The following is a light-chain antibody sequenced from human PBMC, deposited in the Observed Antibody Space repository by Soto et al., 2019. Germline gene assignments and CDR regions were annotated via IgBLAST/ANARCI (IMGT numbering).Light chain of an antibody. CDR3: QQYGISPRT. CDR2: GAS. CDR1: QSVSSNF. V-gene: IGKV3-20*01. J-gene: IGKJ1*01. Sequence: EIVLTQSPGTLSLSPGESATLSCRASQSVSSNFLAWFQQKPGQAPRLLIYGASSRATGIPDRFSGSGSGTAFTLTISRLEPEDFAVYYCQQYGISPRTFGQGTKVEIK.